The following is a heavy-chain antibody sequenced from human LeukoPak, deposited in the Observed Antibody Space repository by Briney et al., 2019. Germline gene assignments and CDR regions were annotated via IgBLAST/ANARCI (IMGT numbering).Heavy chain of an antibody. Sequence: PSETLSLTCTVSGGSISSGSYYWSWIRQPAGKGLEWIGRIYTSGSTNYNPSLKSRVTISVDTSKNQFSLKLSSVTAADTAVYFLARNSVWGRYRYTIYWGQGTLGNGSS. V-gene: IGHV4-61*02. CDR3: ARNSVWGRYRYTIY. CDR1: GGSISSGSYY. CDR2: IYTSGST. D-gene: IGHD3-16*02. J-gene: IGHJ4*02.